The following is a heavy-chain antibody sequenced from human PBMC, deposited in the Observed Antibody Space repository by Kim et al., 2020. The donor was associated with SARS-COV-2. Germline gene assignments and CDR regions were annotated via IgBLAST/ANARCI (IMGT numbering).Heavy chain of an antibody. V-gene: IGHV3-23*01. D-gene: IGHD1-26*01. CDR3: AKFLVGATTFSDY. J-gene: IGHJ4*02. Sequence: YADSVKGRFTISRDNSKNTLYLQMNSLRAEDTAVYYCAKFLVGATTFSDYWGQGTLVTVSS.